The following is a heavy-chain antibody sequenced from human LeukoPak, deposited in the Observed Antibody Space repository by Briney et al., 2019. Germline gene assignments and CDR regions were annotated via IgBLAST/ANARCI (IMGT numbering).Heavy chain of an antibody. CDR2: IYYTGRT. CDR3: ARPDSGKSSLDY. D-gene: IGHD3-10*01. J-gene: IGHJ4*02. CDR1: GGSISSSIYY. Sequence: PSETLSLTCTVSGGSISSSIYYWGWIRQPPGKGLEWMGSIYYTGRTYYNPSLKSRVTISVDTSKTHFSLKLSSVTAADTAVYYCARPDSGKSSLDYWGQGTLVTVSS. V-gene: IGHV4-39*02.